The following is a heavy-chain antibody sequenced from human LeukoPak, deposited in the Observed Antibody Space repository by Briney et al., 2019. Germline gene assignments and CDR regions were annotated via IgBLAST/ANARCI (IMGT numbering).Heavy chain of an antibody. CDR1: GYSITSGYC. J-gene: IGHJ4*02. Sequence: SETLSLTCTVSGYSITSGYCWGWIRQAPGKRLEWIGNIYYNGIAYYNPSLKSRVSISVDTSKNQFSLKLTSVTAADTAMYYCARGGPSDYWGRGTLVTVSS. V-gene: IGHV4-38-2*02. CDR2: IYYNGIA. CDR3: ARGGPSDY.